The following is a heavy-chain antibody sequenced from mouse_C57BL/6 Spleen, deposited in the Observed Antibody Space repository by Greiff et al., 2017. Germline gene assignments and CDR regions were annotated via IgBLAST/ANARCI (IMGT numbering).Heavy chain of an antibody. D-gene: IGHD1-1*01. V-gene: IGHV1-55*01. J-gene: IGHJ1*03. Sequence: QVQLQQPGAELVKPGASVKMSCKASGYTFPSYWITWVKQRPGQGLEWIGDLYPGSGSTNYNEKFKSKATLTVDTSSSTAYMQLSSLTSEDSAVYYCARSTVVDWYFDVWGTGTTVTVSS. CDR2: LYPGSGST. CDR3: ARSTVVDWYFDV. CDR1: GYTFPSYW.